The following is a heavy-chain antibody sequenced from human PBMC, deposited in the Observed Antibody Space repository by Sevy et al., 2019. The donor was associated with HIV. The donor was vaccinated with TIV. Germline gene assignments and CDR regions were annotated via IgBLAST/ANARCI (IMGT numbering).Heavy chain of an antibody. CDR1: GFTFSDYY. CDR3: ARGGGHYYDSSGYPIGGYYGMDV. J-gene: IGHJ6*02. V-gene: IGHV3-11*01. D-gene: IGHD3-22*01. CDR2: ISSSGSTI. Sequence: GGSLRLSCAASGFTFSDYYMSWIRQAPGKGLEWVSYISSSGSTIYYAGSGKGRFTISRDNAKNSLYLQMNSLRAEDTAVYYCARGGGHYYDSSGYPIGGYYGMDVWGQGTTVTVSS.